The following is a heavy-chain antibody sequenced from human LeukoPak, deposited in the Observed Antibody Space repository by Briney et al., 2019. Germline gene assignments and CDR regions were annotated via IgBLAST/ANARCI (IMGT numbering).Heavy chain of an antibody. CDR3: ARGGYYSDSSAYYY. J-gene: IGHJ4*02. D-gene: IGHD3-22*01. Sequence: GGSLRLSCAASGFTFGNYWMSWVRQAPGKGLEWVANIKQDGSEKYYVDSMKGRLTISRDNAKNSLYLQMNSLRAEDTAVYYCARGGYYSDSSAYYYWGQGTLVTVSS. V-gene: IGHV3-7*01. CDR1: GFTFGNYW. CDR2: IKQDGSEK.